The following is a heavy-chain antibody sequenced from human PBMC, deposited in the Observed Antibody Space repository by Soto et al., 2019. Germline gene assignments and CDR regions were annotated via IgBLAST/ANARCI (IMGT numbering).Heavy chain of an antibody. V-gene: IGHV1-69*13. CDR1: GGTFSSYA. CDR3: ARADIVVVPAANWFDP. Sequence: GASVKVSCKASGGTFSSYAISWVRQAPGQGLEWMGGIIPIFGTANYAQKFQGRVTITADESTSTAYMELSSLRSEDTAVYYCARADIVVVPAANWFDPWGQGTLVTVSS. D-gene: IGHD2-2*01. CDR2: IIPIFGTA. J-gene: IGHJ5*02.